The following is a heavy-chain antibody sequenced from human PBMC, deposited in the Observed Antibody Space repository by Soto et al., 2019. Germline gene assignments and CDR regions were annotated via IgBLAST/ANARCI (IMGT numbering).Heavy chain of an antibody. CDR1: GYTITSYG. D-gene: IGHD3-3*01. CDR2: ISAYNGNT. CDR3: ARGIPSLRFLEWLLFDY. J-gene: IGHJ4*02. Sequence: ASVKVSCKASGYTITSYGISWVRQAPGQGLEWMGWISAYNGNTNYAQKLQGRVTMTTDTSTSTAYMELRSLRSDDTAVYYCARGIPSLRFLEWLLFDYWGQGTLVTVSS. V-gene: IGHV1-18*04.